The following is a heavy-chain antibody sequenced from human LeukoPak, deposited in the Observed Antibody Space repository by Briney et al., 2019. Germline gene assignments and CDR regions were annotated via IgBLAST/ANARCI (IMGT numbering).Heavy chain of an antibody. Sequence: SETLSLTCAVYGGSFSGYFWGWVRQLPGEGLEWIGSIYYGGRTYYNPSLKSRVTVSVDTSKNHISLTVRSVTAADTAVYYCARQIPDERGYYQYYFDYWGQGTLVTVSS. J-gene: IGHJ4*02. CDR1: GGSFSGYF. D-gene: IGHD3-22*01. CDR2: IYYGGRT. CDR3: ARQIPDERGYYQYYFDY. V-gene: IGHV4-39*01.